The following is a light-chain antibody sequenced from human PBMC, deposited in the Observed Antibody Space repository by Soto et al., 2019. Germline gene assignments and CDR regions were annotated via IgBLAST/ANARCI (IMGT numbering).Light chain of an antibody. CDR2: SDT. CDR1: SSNIGSNT. J-gene: IGLJ1*01. Sequence: QSVLTQPPSASGTPGQRVTMSCSGGSSNIGSNTVSWYQHLPGTAPQLLIYSDTQRASGVADRFSGSKSGTSASLAISGLQSDDEADYDCAAWDDRLNGALFGTGTKVTVL. CDR3: AAWDDRLNGAL. V-gene: IGLV1-44*01.